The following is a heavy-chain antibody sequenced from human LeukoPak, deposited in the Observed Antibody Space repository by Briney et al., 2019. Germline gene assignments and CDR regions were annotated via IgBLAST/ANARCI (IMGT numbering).Heavy chain of an antibody. CDR1: GYTFTGYY. CDR2: INPNSGGT. V-gene: IGHV1-2*02. D-gene: IGHD6-13*01. CDR3: ACAAGYYYYGMDV. J-gene: IGHJ6*02. Sequence: GASVKVSCKASGYTFTGYYMHWVRQAPGQGLEWMGWINPNSGGTNYAQKFQGRVTMTRDTSISTAYMELSSLRSEDTAVYYCACAAGYYYYGMDVWGQGTTVTVSS.